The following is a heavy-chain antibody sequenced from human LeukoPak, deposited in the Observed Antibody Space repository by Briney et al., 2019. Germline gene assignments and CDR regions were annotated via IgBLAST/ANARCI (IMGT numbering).Heavy chain of an antibody. Sequence: SETLSLTCTVSGYSISSGYYWGWIRQPPGKGLEWIGSIYHSASTYYNPSLKSRVTISVDTSKNQFSLKLSSVTAADTAVYYCAREPIGYCSGGSCYPTNFDYWGQGTLVTVSS. CDR2: IYHSAST. J-gene: IGHJ4*02. CDR1: GYSISSGYY. V-gene: IGHV4-38-2*02. CDR3: AREPIGYCSGGSCYPTNFDY. D-gene: IGHD2-15*01.